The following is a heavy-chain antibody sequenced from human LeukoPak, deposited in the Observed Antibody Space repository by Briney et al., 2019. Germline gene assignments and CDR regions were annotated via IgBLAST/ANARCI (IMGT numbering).Heavy chain of an antibody. CDR2: IYHSGYT. CDR3: ARMRCGHTDNICYNY. Sequence: SETLSLTCAVHGVSVSGYYWSWIRQSPGKGLEWIGEIYHSGYTNYNPSLKRRVTISAATSENQLSLRLTSVAAADTAVYYCARMRCGHTDNICYNYWGQGTLVTVSS. V-gene: IGHV4-34*01. D-gene: IGHD2-8*01. CDR1: GVSVSGYY. J-gene: IGHJ4*02.